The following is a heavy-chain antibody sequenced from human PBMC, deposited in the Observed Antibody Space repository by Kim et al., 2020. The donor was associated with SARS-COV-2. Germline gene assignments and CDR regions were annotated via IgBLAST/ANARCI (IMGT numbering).Heavy chain of an antibody. CDR3: ARGGSVCPRGYS. J-gene: IGHJ4*02. V-gene: IGHV3-48*03. Sequence: KSYAAPVQGRFAMSRDNARNSLYLQMNSLRVEDTAVYYCARGGSVCPRGYSWGQGTLVTVST. CDR2: K. D-gene: IGHD2-15*01.